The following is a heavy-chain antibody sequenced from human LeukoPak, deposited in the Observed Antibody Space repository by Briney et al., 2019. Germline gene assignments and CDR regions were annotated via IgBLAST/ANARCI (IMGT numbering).Heavy chain of an antibody. J-gene: IGHJ3*02. CDR3: AKNWNDVPNDAFDI. V-gene: IGHV3-11*03. D-gene: IGHD1-1*01. Sequence: GGSLRLSCAASGFTFSDYYMSWIRQAPGKGLEWVSYISSSSSYTNYADSVKGRFTISRDNSKNSLYLQMNSLRTEDTALYYCAKNWNDVPNDAFDIWGQGTMVTVSS. CDR2: ISSSSSYT. CDR1: GFTFSDYY.